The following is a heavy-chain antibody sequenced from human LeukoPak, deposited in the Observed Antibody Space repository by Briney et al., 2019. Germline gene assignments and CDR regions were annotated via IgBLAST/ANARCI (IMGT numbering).Heavy chain of an antibody. CDR1: GFTFSSYG. CDR3: AKEMTTIYAYFDY. V-gene: IGHV3-30*18. CDR2: ISYDGSNK. Sequence: PGGSLRLSCAASGFTFSSYGMHWVRQAPGKGLEWVAVISYDGSNKYYADSVKGRFTISRDNSKNTLYLQMNSLRAEDTAIYYCAKEMTTIYAYFDYWGQGTLVTVSS. D-gene: IGHD5-24*01. J-gene: IGHJ4*02.